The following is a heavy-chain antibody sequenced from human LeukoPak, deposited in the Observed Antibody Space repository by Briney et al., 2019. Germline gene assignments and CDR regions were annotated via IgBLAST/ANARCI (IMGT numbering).Heavy chain of an antibody. V-gene: IGHV3-48*01. J-gene: IGHJ4*02. CDR2: ISSSSSTT. CDR1: GFTFSSYE. Sequence: PGGSLRLSCAASGFTFSSYEMNWVRQAPGKGLEWVSYISSSSSTTYSADSVKGRFTISRDNAKNSLYLQMNSLRAEDTAVYYCARSRQDFYFDYWGQGTLVTVSS. CDR3: ARSRQDFYFDY.